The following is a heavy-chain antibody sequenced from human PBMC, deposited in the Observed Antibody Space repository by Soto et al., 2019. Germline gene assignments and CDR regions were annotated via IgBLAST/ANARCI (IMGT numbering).Heavy chain of an antibody. V-gene: IGHV4-34*01. CDR3: ARVKGYQLLLYYFDY. CDR2: INHSGST. J-gene: IGHJ4*02. Sequence: SETLSLTCAVYGGSFSGYYWSWIRQPPGKGLEWIGEINHSGSTNYNPSLKSRVTISVDTSKNQFSLKLSSVTAADTAVYYCARVKGYQLLLYYFDYWGQGTLVTVSP. CDR1: GGSFSGYY. D-gene: IGHD2-2*01.